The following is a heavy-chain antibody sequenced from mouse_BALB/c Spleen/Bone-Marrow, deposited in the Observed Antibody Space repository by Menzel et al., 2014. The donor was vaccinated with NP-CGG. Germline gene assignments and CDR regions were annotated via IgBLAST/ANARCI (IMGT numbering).Heavy chain of an antibody. CDR2: IRSKSNNYAT. CDR1: GFTFNTYA. J-gene: IGHJ4*01. CDR3: VRPHYYGSGYRYAMDY. D-gene: IGHD1-1*01. V-gene: IGHV10-1*02. Sequence: DVMLVESGGGLVQPKGSLKLSCAASGFTFNTYAMNWVRPAPGKGLEWVARIRSKSNNYATYYADSVKDRFTISRDDSQSMLYLQMNNLKTEDTAMYYCVRPHYYGSGYRYAMDYWGQGTSVTVSS.